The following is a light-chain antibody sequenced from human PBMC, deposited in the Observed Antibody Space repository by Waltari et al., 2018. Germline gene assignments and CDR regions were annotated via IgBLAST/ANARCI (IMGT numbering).Light chain of an antibody. CDR1: QSLLHSNGYNY. V-gene: IGKV2-28*01. Sequence: DIVMTQSPLSLPVTPGEPASISCRSSQSLLHSNGYNYLDWYLQKPGQSPQLLIYLGSNRASGVPDRVSGSGSGTDFTLKISRVEAEDVGVYYCMQALQPRFGQGTKVEIK. CDR2: LGS. J-gene: IGKJ1*01. CDR3: MQALQPR.